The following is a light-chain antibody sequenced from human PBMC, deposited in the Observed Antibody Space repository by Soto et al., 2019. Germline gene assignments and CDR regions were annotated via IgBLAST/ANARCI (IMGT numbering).Light chain of an antibody. CDR2: AAS. Sequence: EIVLTQSPGTLSLSPGERATLSCRASQSVSSSYLAWYQQKPGQAPRLLVYAASSRATGIPDRFSGSGSGRYFTLTISTLEPEDFAVYYCQQYCSSLFTFGPGTKVDIK. CDR1: QSVSSSY. V-gene: IGKV3-20*01. CDR3: QQYCSSLFT. J-gene: IGKJ3*01.